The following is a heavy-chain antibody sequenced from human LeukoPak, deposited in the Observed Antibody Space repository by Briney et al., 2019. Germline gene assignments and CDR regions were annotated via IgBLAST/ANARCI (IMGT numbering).Heavy chain of an antibody. J-gene: IGHJ4*02. CDR1: GYRFTTYR. D-gene: IGHD6-13*01. CDR3: ARLLLAAGSDY. V-gene: IGHV5-51*01. CDR2: TYPGDSET. Sequence: GESLKISGQPSGYRFTTYRSGWVRQMPGKGLEWMGFTYPGDSETRYSPSLQGQVTISADKSITTSFLQWSSLKASDTAMYHCARLLLAAGSDYWGQGTLVTVSS.